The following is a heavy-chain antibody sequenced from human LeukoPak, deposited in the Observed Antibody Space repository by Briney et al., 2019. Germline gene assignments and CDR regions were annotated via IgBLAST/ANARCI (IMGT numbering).Heavy chain of an antibody. D-gene: IGHD2-15*01. CDR1: GGSISSGGYS. V-gene: IGHV4-30-2*01. CDR2: IYHSGST. CDR3: ARGVVAAAAVFDY. Sequence: SETLSLTCAVSGGSISSGGYSWSWIRQPPGTGLEWIGYIYHSGSTYYNPSLKSRVTISVDRSKNQFSLKLSSVTAADTAVYYCARGVVAAAAVFDYWGQGTLVTVSS. J-gene: IGHJ4*02.